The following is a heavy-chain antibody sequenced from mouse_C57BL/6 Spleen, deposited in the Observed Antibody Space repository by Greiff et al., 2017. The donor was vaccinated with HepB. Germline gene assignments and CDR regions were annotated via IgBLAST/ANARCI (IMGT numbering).Heavy chain of an antibody. J-gene: IGHJ4*01. CDR2: ISSGGSYT. CDR1: GFTFSSYG. D-gene: IGHD2-3*01. CDR3: ARALYDHYAMDY. Sequence: VMLVKSGGDLVKPGGSLKLSCAASGFTFSSYGMSWVRQTPDKRLEWVATISSGGSYTYYPDSVKGRFTISRDNAKNTLYLLMSSLKSEDTAMYYCARALYDHYAMDYWGQGTSVTVSS. V-gene: IGHV5-6*02.